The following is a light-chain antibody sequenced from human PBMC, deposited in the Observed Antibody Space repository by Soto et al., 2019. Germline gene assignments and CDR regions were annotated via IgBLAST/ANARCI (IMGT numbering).Light chain of an antibody. CDR2: EVS. Sequence: QSALTQPASVSGSPGQSITISCTGTGSDVGGYNYVSWYQQHPGKAPKLMIYEVSNRPSGVSNRFSGSKSGNTASLTISGLQAEDEADYYCSSYTSSSSLKWVFGGGTKLPS. CDR1: GSDVGGYNY. V-gene: IGLV2-14*01. CDR3: SSYTSSSSLKWV. J-gene: IGLJ3*02.